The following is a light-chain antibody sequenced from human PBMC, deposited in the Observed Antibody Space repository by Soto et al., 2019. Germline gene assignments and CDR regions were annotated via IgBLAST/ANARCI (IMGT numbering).Light chain of an antibody. CDR3: SSHSSSSAYYV. CDR1: SSDIGYYDY. CDR2: EVN. V-gene: IGLV2-14*01. J-gene: IGLJ1*01. Sequence: QSALTQPASVSGSPVQSITISCTGTSSDIGYYDYVSWYQHHSGKAPKLIIYEVNNRPSGVSNRFSGSKSVKTASLTISGLQAEDEADYYCSSHSSSSAYYVFGTGTKVTVL.